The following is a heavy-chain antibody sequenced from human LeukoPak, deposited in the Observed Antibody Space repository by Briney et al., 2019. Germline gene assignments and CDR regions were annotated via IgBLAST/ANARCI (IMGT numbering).Heavy chain of an antibody. CDR3: ARGKPTSDLWSGYYDRYYYGMDV. CDR2: INPNSGGT. J-gene: IGHJ6*02. CDR1: GYTFTGDY. D-gene: IGHD3-3*01. V-gene: IGHV1-2*02. Sequence: ASVKVSCKASGYTFTGDYMHWVRQAPGQGREWMGWINPNSGGTNYAQKFQGRVTMTRDTSISTDYMELSRLRSDDTAVYYCARGKPTSDLWSGYYDRYYYGMDVWGQGTTVTVSS.